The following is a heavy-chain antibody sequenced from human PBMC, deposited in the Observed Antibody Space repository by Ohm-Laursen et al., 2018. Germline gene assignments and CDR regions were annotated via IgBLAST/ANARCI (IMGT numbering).Heavy chain of an antibody. CDR3: ARGLWWFDP. CDR1: GGSISSVGYY. CDR2: IYYTGTT. V-gene: IGHV4-39*01. Sequence: SDTLSLTCIVSGGSISSVGYYWGWIRQPPGKGLEWIGTIYYTGTTNYNPSLKSRVTISVDTSKTQFSLKLSSVTAADTALYYCARGLWWFDPWGQGTLVTVSS. J-gene: IGHJ5*02.